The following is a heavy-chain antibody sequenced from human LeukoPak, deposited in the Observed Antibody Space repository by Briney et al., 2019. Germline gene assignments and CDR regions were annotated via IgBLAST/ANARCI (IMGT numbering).Heavy chain of an antibody. CDR1: GCTFSSYA. D-gene: IGHD6-19*01. V-gene: IGHV1-69*13. Sequence: GASVKVSCKASGCTFSSYAISWVRQAPGQGLEWMGGIIPIFGTANYAQKFQGRVTITADESTSTAYMELSSLRSDDTAVYYCATGRTAVADNWGQGTLVTVSS. CDR2: IIPIFGTA. J-gene: IGHJ4*02. CDR3: ATGRTAVADN.